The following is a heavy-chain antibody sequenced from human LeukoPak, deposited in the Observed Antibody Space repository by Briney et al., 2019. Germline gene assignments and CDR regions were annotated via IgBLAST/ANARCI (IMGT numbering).Heavy chain of an antibody. CDR1: GGSFSGYY. V-gene: IGHV4-34*01. D-gene: IGHD3-3*01. Sequence: SETLSLTCAVYGGSFSGYYWSWIRQPPGKGLEWIGEINHSGSTNYNPSLKSRVTISVDTSKNQFSLKLSSVTAADTAVYYCARGVRVFGVVIKVSDCYGMDVWGQGTTVTVSS. CDR3: ARGVRVFGVVIKVSDCYGMDV. CDR2: INHSGST. J-gene: IGHJ6*02.